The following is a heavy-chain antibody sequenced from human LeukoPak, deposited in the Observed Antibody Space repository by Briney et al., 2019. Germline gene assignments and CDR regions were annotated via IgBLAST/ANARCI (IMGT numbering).Heavy chain of an antibody. CDR2: IIPLFGTA. Sequence: ASVKVSCTASGGTFITYAISWVRQAPGQGLEWMGGIIPLFGTANYAQKFQGRVTITTDESTSTAYMELSSLRSEDTAVYYCARSIAAAGTGPYNWFDPWGQGTLVTVSS. V-gene: IGHV1-69*05. CDR1: GGTFITYA. J-gene: IGHJ5*02. D-gene: IGHD6-13*01. CDR3: ARSIAAAGTGPYNWFDP.